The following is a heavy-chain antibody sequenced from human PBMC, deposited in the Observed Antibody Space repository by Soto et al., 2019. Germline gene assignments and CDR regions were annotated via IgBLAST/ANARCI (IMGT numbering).Heavy chain of an antibody. D-gene: IGHD7-27*01. V-gene: IGHV4-30-4*01. CDR3: ARGRYCLTGRCFPNWFDS. Sequence: ASETLSLTCSVSGDSISNLDYFWAWIRQPPGQALEYIGYIYKSATTYYNPSFESRVASSVDTSKSQFSLNVTSVTAADTAVYFCARGRYCLTGRCFPNWFDSWGQGALVTVPQ. J-gene: IGHJ5*01. CDR1: GDSISNLDYF. CDR2: IYKSATT.